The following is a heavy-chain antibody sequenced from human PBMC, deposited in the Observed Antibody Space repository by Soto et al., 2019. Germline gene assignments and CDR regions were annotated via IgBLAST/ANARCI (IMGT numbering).Heavy chain of an antibody. V-gene: IGHV4-4*02. CDR1: GGFISSSNW. CDR3: ASTGAVGYSYGFFDY. D-gene: IGHD5-18*01. J-gene: IGHJ4*02. CDR2: IYHSGST. Sequence: SETLSLTCAVSGGFISSSNWWSWVRQPPGKGLEWIGEIYHSGSTNYNPSLKSRVTISVDKSKNQFSLKLSSVTAADTAVYYCASTGAVGYSYGFFDYWGQGTLVTVSS.